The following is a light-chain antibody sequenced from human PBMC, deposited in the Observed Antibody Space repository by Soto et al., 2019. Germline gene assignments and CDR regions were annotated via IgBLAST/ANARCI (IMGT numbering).Light chain of an antibody. V-gene: IGKV4-1*01. CDR2: WAS. CDR3: QQYYSSPLT. Sequence: DIVMTQSPDSLAVSLGERATINCKSSRSILYSVDNRNYLVWYQQKPRQPPKLLIYWASTRASGVPDRFSGSVSGTDFTLTISSLQAEDVAVYYCQQYYSSPLTFGGGTKVEIK. J-gene: IGKJ4*01. CDR1: RSILYSVDNRNY.